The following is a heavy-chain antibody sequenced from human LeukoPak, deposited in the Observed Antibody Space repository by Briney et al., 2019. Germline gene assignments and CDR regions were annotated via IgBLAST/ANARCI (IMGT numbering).Heavy chain of an antibody. V-gene: IGHV4-39*07. J-gene: IGHJ4*02. D-gene: IGHD2-2*01. Sequence: SETLSLTCTVSGGSISNSYYYWNWIRPPPGKGLEWIGTIYYTGSTSYNPSLRSRVTISVDTYKNQFSLRLTSVTAADTAVYYCAREEVYCTSTSCYTGKLDFWGQGTLVTVSS. CDR2: IYYTGST. CDR3: AREEVYCTSTSCYTGKLDF. CDR1: GGSISNSYYY.